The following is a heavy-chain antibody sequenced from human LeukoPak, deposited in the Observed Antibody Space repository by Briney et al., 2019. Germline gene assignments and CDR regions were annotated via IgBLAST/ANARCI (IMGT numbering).Heavy chain of an antibody. CDR1: GFSLRTSGMC. D-gene: IGHD5/OR15-5a*01. CDR2: IDWDNDK. V-gene: IGHV2-70*11. CDR3: VRTRPVSGWFDP. J-gene: IGHJ5*02. Sequence: SGPTLVNPTQTLTLTCTFSGFSLRTSGMCVSWIRQPPGKALEWLARIDWDNDKYYTTSRKTRLTISKDTSKNQVVLTMTNMDPVDTATYYCVRTRPVSGWFDPWGQGTLVTVSS.